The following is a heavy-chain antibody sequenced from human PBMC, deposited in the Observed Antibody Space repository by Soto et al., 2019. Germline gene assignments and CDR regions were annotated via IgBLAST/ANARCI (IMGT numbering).Heavy chain of an antibody. D-gene: IGHD1-7*01. CDR1: GGIFHGYG. J-gene: IGHJ4*02. Sequence: QEQLVESGGGVVQPGTSLRLSCAVPGGIFHGYGMHWVRQAPGKGLERVAIIRFDGSNEEYADSVKGRFTISRDNYKNTLYLQMNTLGAEDTAVYYCARDGIGGTVFRGYLDYWGRGTVVTVSS. CDR2: IRFDGSNE. V-gene: IGHV3-33*01. CDR3: ARDGIGGTVFRGYLDY.